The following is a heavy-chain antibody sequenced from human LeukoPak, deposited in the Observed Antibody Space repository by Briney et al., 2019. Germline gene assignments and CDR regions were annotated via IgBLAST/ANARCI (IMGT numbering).Heavy chain of an antibody. CDR1: GGSISSYY. D-gene: IGHD2/OR15-2a*01. CDR2: IYYSGST. CDR3: ARATFDYYMDV. J-gene: IGHJ6*03. Sequence: PSETLSLTCTVSGGSISSYYWSWIRQPPGKGLEWIGYIYYSGSTNYNPSLKSRVTISVDTPKNQFSLKLSSVTAADTAVYYCARATFDYYMDVWGKGTTVTVSS. V-gene: IGHV4-59*08.